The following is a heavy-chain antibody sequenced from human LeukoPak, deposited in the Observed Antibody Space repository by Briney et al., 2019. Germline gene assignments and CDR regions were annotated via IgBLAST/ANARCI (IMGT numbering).Heavy chain of an antibody. CDR2: IYSGGTT. J-gene: IGHJ3*02. CDR3: ARCRYDCSNGVCYRGAFDI. CDR1: GFSVSNNY. Sequence: GRSLRLSCAASGFSVSNNYMTWVRQAPGKGLEWVSVIYSGGTTYYADSVKGRFTISRHNSKSTLYLHMNSLRAEDTAVYYCARCRYDCSNGVCYRGAFDIWGQGTMVTVSS. V-gene: IGHV3-53*04. D-gene: IGHD2-8*01.